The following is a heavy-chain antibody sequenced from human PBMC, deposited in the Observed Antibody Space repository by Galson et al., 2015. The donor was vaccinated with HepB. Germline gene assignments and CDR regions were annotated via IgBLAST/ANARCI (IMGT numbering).Heavy chain of an antibody. Sequence: SLRLSCAASGFTFSDYYMSWIRQAPGKGLEWVSYISSSSSYTNYADSVKGRFTISRDNAKNSLYLQMNSLRAEDTAVYYCARVWKLLVGNNYYYYGMDVWGQGTAVTVSS. J-gene: IGHJ6*02. D-gene: IGHD2-15*01. V-gene: IGHV3-11*06. CDR1: GFTFSDYY. CDR2: ISSSSSYT. CDR3: ARVWKLLVGNNYYYYGMDV.